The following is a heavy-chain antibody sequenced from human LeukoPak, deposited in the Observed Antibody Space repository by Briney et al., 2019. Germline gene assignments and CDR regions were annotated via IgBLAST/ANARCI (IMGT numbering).Heavy chain of an antibody. Sequence: GGPLRLSCAASGFTFSSYAMHWVRQAPGKGLEWVAVISYDGSNKYYADSVKGRFTISRDNSKNSLYLQMNSLRDEDTAVYYCVRGDGWFGELLNFDNWGQGTLVTVSS. D-gene: IGHD3-10*01. CDR1: GFTFSSYA. V-gene: IGHV3-30-3*01. CDR2: ISYDGSNK. J-gene: IGHJ4*02. CDR3: VRGDGWFGELLNFDN.